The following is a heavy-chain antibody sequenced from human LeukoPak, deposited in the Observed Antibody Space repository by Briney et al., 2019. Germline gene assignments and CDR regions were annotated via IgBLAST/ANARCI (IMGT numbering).Heavy chain of an antibody. Sequence: GGSLRLSCAASGFIFSSYSMNRVRQAPGKGLEWLSYISSSSTTIYYADSVKGRFTISRDNAKNSLYLQMNSLKAEDTAVYYCARNRFPITGTTNNYYYMDVWGKGTTVTVSS. CDR3: ARNRFPITGTTNNYYYMDV. J-gene: IGHJ6*03. CDR2: ISSSSTTI. CDR1: GFIFSSYS. D-gene: IGHD1-7*01. V-gene: IGHV3-48*04.